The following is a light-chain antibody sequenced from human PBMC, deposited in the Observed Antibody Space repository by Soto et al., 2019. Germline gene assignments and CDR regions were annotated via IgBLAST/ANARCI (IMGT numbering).Light chain of an antibody. Sequence: QSVLTQPTSVSGSPGQSITISCTGSSNDIGAYNYVSWYQQHPGKAPRLLIHGVRDRPSGVPSRFSASKSGLTASLTISGLQAEDEADYYCSSFTSRFTFVFGTGTKVTV. J-gene: IGLJ1*01. V-gene: IGLV2-14*01. CDR2: GVR. CDR1: SNDIGAYNY. CDR3: SSFTSRFTFV.